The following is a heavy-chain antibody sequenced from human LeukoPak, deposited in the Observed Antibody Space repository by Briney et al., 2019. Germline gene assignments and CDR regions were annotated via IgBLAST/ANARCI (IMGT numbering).Heavy chain of an antibody. CDR1: GFTFSSYD. CDR2: IGTAGDT. D-gene: IGHD1-26*01. J-gene: IGHJ4*02. CDR3: ARGYLIDY. V-gene: IGHV3-13*04. Sequence: PGGSLRLSCAASGFTFSSYDIHWVRQTTGKGLEWVSAIGTAGDTYYPGSVKGRFTISRENAKNSLYLQMNSLRAEDTAVYYCARGYLIDYWGQGTLVTVSS.